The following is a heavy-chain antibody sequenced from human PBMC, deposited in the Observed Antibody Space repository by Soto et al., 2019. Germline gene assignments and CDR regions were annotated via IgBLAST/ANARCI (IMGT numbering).Heavy chain of an antibody. Sequence: SETLSLTCTVSGGSISSGDYYWSWILQPPGKGLELIVYIYYIGRTYYNPSLKSRVTISVDTSNNQFSLKLSSVTAADTAVYYCASYYDSSGYYSDYWGPGTLVTVSS. D-gene: IGHD3-22*01. V-gene: IGHV4-30-4*01. CDR1: GGSISSGDYY. J-gene: IGHJ4*02. CDR3: ASYYDSSGYYSDY. CDR2: IYYIGRT.